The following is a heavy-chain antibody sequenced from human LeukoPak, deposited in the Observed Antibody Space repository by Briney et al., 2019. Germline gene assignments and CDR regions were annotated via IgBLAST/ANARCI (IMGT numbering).Heavy chain of an antibody. D-gene: IGHD2-2*01. CDR1: GYTFTGYY. V-gene: IGHV1-2*06. CDR3: ARYCSSTSCFEAPSASYYFDY. J-gene: IGHJ4*02. CDR2: INPNSGGT. Sequence: GASVKVSCKASGYTFTGYYMHWVRQAPGQGLEWMGRINPNSGGTNYAQKFQGRVPMTRDTSISTAYMELSRLRSDDTAVYYCARYCSSTSCFEAPSASYYFDYWGQGTLVTVSS.